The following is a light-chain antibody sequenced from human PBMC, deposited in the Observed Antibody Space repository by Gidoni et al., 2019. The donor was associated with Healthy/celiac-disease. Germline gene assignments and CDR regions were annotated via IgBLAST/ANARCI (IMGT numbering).Light chain of an antibody. V-gene: IGKV3-20*01. CDR1: QSVSSSY. J-gene: IGKJ1*01. CDR2: GAS. CDR3: QQYGSSPWT. Sequence: EIVLTQSPGTLSLSPGERATLSCRASQSVSSSYLAWYQQKPGQAPRLRIYGASSRATCIPDRFSGSGSGTDFTRTISRLEPEDFAVYYCQQYGSSPWTFGQGTKVEIK.